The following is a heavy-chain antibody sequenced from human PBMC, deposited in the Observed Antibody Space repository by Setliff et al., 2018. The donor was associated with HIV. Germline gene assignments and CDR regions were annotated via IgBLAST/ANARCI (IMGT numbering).Heavy chain of an antibody. CDR2: IYYTGST. CDR1: GGPMRSSSYY. CDR3: ARRLAIGHWYFDI. Sequence: PSETLSLTCSVSGGPMRSSSYYWGWIRQPPGKGLEWIGSIYYTGSTYSNPSLKSRLTISEDASKSQFSLTLRSVTAADTAAYYCARRLAIGHWYFDIWGRGTLVTVSS. V-gene: IGHV4-39*01. J-gene: IGHJ2*01.